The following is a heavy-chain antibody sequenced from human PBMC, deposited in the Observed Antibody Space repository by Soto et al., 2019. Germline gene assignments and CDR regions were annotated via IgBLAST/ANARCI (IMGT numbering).Heavy chain of an antibody. Sequence: QVQLQESGPGLVKPSQTLSLTCTVSGGSISSGDYYWSWIRQPPGKGLEWIGYIYYSGSTYYNPSLKRRVTISVDTSKNQFSLKLSSVTAADTAVYYCARVRGSYVGAFDIWGQGTMVTVSS. D-gene: IGHD1-26*01. V-gene: IGHV4-30-4*01. J-gene: IGHJ3*02. CDR1: GGSISSGDYY. CDR2: IYYSGST. CDR3: ARVRGSYVGAFDI.